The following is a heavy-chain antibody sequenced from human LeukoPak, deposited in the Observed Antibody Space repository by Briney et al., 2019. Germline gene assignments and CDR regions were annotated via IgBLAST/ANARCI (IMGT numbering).Heavy chain of an antibody. J-gene: IGHJ3*02. CDR1: GYSFISYS. V-gene: IGHV1-18*01. Sequence: ASVKVSCTASGYSFISYSVNWVRQAPGQGLEWMGWISTNNGNTDYAPNLQGRVTMTTDTSTSTAYMELRNLGSDDTAIYYCCRASAFDILGQGTMVTVSS. CDR2: ISTNNGNT. CDR3: CRASAFDI.